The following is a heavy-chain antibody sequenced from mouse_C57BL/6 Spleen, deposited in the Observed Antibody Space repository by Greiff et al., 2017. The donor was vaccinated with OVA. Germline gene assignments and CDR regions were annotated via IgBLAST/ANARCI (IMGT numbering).Heavy chain of an antibody. D-gene: IGHD4-1*01. CDR1: GYTFTDYN. V-gene: IGHV1-22*01. CDR3: AVGPPYYFDY. CDR2: INPNNGGT. Sequence: VQLQQSGPELVKPGASVKLSCKASGYTFTDYNMHWVKQSHGKSLEWIGYINPNNGGTSYNQKFKGKATLTVNKSSSTAYMELRSLTSEDSAVYYCAVGPPYYFDYWGQGTTLTVSS. J-gene: IGHJ2*01.